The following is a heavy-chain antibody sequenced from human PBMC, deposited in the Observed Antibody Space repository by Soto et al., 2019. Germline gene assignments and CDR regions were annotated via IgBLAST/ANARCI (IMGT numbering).Heavy chain of an antibody. Sequence: QVQLVESGGGVVQPGRSLRLSCAASGFTFSSYAMHWVRQAPGKGLEWVAVISYDGSNKYYADSVKGRFTISRDNSKNTLYLQMNSLRAEDAAVYYCARVDNCLNAGDADNYYYYGMDVWGQGTTVTVSS. J-gene: IGHJ6*02. CDR2: ISYDGSNK. CDR3: ARVDNCLNAGDADNYYYYGMDV. D-gene: IGHD1-20*01. V-gene: IGHV3-30-3*01. CDR1: GFTFSSYA.